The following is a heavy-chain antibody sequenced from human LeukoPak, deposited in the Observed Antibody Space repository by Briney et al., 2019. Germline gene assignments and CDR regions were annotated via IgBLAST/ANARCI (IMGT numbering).Heavy chain of an antibody. J-gene: IGHJ4*02. V-gene: IGHV1-69*13. D-gene: IGHD1-26*01. CDR2: IIPIFGTA. CDR3: ARDEWELLGLFDY. CDR1: GGTFSSYA. Sequence: GASVKVSCKASGGTFSSYAISWVRQAPGQGLEWMGGIIPIFGTANYAQKFQGRVTITADESTSTAYMELSSLRSEDTAVYYCARDEWELLGLFDYWGQGTLVTVSS.